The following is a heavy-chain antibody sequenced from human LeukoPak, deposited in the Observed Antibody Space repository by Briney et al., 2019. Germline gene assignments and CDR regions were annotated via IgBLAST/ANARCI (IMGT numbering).Heavy chain of an antibody. CDR1: GFTFNNYI. CDR2: ISSSSDYI. J-gene: IGHJ5*02. D-gene: IGHD5-18*01. Sequence: GGSLRLSCAASGFTFNNYIMNWVRQAPGKGLEWVSSISSSSDYIYYADSVKGRFTISRDNSKNTLYLQMNSLRAEDTAVYYCAKVRGYSYGTGYNWFDPWGQGTLVTVSS. CDR3: AKVRGYSYGTGYNWFDP. V-gene: IGHV3-21*04.